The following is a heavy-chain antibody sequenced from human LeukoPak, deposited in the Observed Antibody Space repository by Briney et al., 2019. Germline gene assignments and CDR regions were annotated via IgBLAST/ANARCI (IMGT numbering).Heavy chain of an antibody. V-gene: IGHV3-30*02. CDR3: AKDPTHYRVWDYYETIGLSY. CDR2: IRYDGSNK. CDR1: GFTFRTYA. D-gene: IGHD3-22*01. Sequence: GGSLRLSCAASGFTFRTYAMNWVRQAPGKGLEWVAFIRYDGSNKYYADSVKGRFTISRDNSKNTLNLQMNSLRAEDTAVYYCAKDPTHYRVWDYYETIGLSYWGQGTLVTVSS. J-gene: IGHJ4*02.